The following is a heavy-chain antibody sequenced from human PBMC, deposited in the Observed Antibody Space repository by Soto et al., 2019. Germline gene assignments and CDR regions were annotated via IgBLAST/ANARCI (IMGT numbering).Heavy chain of an antibody. CDR3: AKEHDGSGYFHQYGMDV. CDR2: ISFDASNK. V-gene: IGHV3-30*18. D-gene: IGHD3-22*01. Sequence: GGSLRLSCAASGFTFSTYGMHWVRQAPGKGLEWVALISFDASNKYYADSVKGRFTISRDNSKNTLFLLMDSLRAEDTAVYYCAKEHDGSGYFHQYGMDVWGQGTTVTVSS. J-gene: IGHJ6*02. CDR1: GFTFSTYG.